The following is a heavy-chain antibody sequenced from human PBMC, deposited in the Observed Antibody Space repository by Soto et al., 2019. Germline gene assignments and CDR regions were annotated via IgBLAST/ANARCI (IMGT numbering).Heavy chain of an antibody. Sequence: EVQLVESGGGLVKPGGSLRLSCAASGFTFSSYSMNWVRQAPGKGLEWVSSISSSSSYIYYADSVKGRFTISRDNAKNSLYLQMNSLRAEDTAVYYCARVGYCSGGSCYFDYYYYGMDVWGQGTTVTVSS. CDR2: ISSSSSYI. J-gene: IGHJ6*02. CDR3: ARVGYCSGGSCYFDYYYYGMDV. D-gene: IGHD2-15*01. V-gene: IGHV3-21*01. CDR1: GFTFSSYS.